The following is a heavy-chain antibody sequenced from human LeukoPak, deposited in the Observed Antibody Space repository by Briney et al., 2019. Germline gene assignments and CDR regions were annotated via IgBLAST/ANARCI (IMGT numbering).Heavy chain of an antibody. D-gene: IGHD2-2*02. CDR1: GGSFSGYY. Sequence: SETLSLTCAVYGGSFSGYYWNWIRQPPGKGLEWIGEINHSGDTNYSPSLKSRVTISVDTSKSQFSLKLNSMTAADTAVYYCARVEKYQVYQLLPYQLFDFWGQGTLITVSS. CDR2: INHSGDT. CDR3: ARVEKYQVYQLLPYQLFDF. V-gene: IGHV4-34*01. J-gene: IGHJ4*02.